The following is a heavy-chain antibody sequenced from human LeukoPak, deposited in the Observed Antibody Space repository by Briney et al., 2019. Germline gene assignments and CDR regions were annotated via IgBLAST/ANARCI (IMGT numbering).Heavy chain of an antibody. V-gene: IGHV5-51*01. CDR1: GYSFTSYW. D-gene: IGHD6-19*01. J-gene: IGHJ4*02. Sequence: GESLKISCKGSGYSFTSYWIGWVRQTPGKGLEWMGIIYPGDSDTRYSPSFQGQVTISADKSISTAYLQWSSLKASDTAMYYCARLRIAVAGTSTLYYFDYWGQGTLVTVSS. CDR3: ARLRIAVAGTSTLYYFDY. CDR2: IYPGDSDT.